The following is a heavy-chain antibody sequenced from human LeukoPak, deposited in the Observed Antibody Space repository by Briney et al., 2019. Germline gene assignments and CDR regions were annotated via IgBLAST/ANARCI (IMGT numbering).Heavy chain of an antibody. V-gene: IGHV3-21*01. CDR3: ARDPLRYLRVGHYDY. CDR1: GFIFSNSD. J-gene: IGHJ4*02. Sequence: GGSVSLSCAACGFIFSNSDMNGVRQAPGKGREGVSANHYDSSDIYYAASVMGRFTISRDNARNSMYLQMNSLRVEDTAVYYCARDPLRYLRVGHYDYWCQGTLVVVSS. CDR2: NHYDSSDI. D-gene: IGHD3-16*01.